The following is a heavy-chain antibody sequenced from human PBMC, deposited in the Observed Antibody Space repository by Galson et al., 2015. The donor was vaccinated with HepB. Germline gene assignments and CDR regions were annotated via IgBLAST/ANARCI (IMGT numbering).Heavy chain of an antibody. Sequence: LRLSCATSGFTFGDYAMSWFRQAPGKGLEWVGFIRHKGYGGTAEYAASVKARFSISRDDSESIAYLRMDSLETDDTAVYYCTRESGGDSDYWGQGTLVTVSS. CDR3: TRESGGDSDY. CDR1: GFTFGDYA. V-gene: IGHV3-49*03. D-gene: IGHD2-21*01. CDR2: IRHKGYGGTA. J-gene: IGHJ4*02.